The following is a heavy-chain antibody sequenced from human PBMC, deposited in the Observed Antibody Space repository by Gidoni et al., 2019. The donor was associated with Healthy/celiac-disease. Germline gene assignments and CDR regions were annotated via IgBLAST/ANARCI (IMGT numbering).Heavy chain of an antibody. CDR1: GGSISSYF. Sequence: QVQLQESGPGLVKPSETLSLTCTVSGGSISSYFWRWIRQPPGKGLEWIGYIYSSGSTHYNPSRKSRVTISVDTSKNQFSLKLSSGTAADTAVDYWARQAVLLWFGEPTGGGWFDPWGQGTLVTVSS. CDR2: IYSSGST. J-gene: IGHJ5*02. CDR3: ARQAVLLWFGEPTGGGWFDP. D-gene: IGHD3-10*01. V-gene: IGHV4-59*01.